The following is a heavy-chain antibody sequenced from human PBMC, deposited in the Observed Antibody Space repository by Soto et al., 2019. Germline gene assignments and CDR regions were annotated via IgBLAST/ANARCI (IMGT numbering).Heavy chain of an antibody. J-gene: IGHJ6*04. D-gene: IGHD3-3*01. Sequence: GGSLRLSCAASGFTFSSYWMHWVRQAPGKGLVWVSRINSDGSSTSYADSVKGRFTISRDNAKNTLYLQMNSLRAEDTAVYYCARPHRATIFGVVSNMDVWGKGTTVTVSS. CDR1: GFTFSSYW. CDR3: ARPHRATIFGVVSNMDV. CDR2: INSDGSST. V-gene: IGHV3-74*01.